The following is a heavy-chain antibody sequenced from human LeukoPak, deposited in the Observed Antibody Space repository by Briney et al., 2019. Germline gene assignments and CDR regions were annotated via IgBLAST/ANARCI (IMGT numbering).Heavy chain of an antibody. D-gene: IGHD2-2*01. CDR3: ARRAPGYCITTSCPDTYYYYYYMDV. V-gene: IGHV3-7*01. CDR2: IKQDGSET. Sequence: GGSLRLSCAASGFAFSSSWMSWVRQAPGKGPEWVANIKQDGSETYYVDSLKGRFTVSRDNAKNSVYLQMNNLRAEDTAVYYCARRAPGYCITTSCPDTYYYYYYMDVWGKGTTVTVSS. CDR1: GFAFSSSW. J-gene: IGHJ6*03.